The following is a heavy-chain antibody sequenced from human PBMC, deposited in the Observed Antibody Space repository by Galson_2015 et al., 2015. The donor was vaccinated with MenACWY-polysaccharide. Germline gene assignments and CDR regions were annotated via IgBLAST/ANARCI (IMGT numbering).Heavy chain of an antibody. CDR2: INPSGST. CDR1: GGSFSGYY. CDR3: AIGKSRYSNY. V-gene: IGHV4-34*01. D-gene: IGHD4-11*01. Sequence: ETLSLTCAVYGGSFSGYYWTWIRQPPGEGLEWIGEINPSGSTNYNPSLKSRVTISLDTSKNELSLKVSSVTAADTAMYYCAIGKSRYSNYWGQGILVTVSS. J-gene: IGHJ4*02.